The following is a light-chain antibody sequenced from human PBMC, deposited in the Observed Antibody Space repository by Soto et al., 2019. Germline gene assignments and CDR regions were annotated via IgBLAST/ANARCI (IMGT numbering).Light chain of an antibody. CDR2: GNN. CDR3: ATWDDSLDVHV. V-gene: IGLV1-44*01. CDR1: SSNIGINT. Sequence: QSVLTQPPSASGTPGQTITISCSGGSSNIGINTVNWYEHLPGTAPRLLIYGNNQRPSGVPDRFSGSKSGTPASLAISGLQSEDEGHYYCATWDDSLDVHVFGTGTKLTVL. J-gene: IGLJ1*01.